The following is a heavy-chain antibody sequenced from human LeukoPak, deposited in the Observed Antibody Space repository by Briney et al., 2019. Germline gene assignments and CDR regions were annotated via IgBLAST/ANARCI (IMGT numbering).Heavy chain of an antibody. CDR1: GYSFTSYW. V-gene: IGHV5-51*01. Sequence: GESLKISCKGSGYSFTSYWIGWVRQMPGKGLEWMGIIYPGDSDTRYSPSFQGQVTISADKSISTAYLQWSSLKASDTAMYYCASSMGYSSSWPYYFDYWGQGTLVTVSS. J-gene: IGHJ4*02. D-gene: IGHD6-13*01. CDR2: IYPGDSDT. CDR3: ASSMGYSSSWPYYFDY.